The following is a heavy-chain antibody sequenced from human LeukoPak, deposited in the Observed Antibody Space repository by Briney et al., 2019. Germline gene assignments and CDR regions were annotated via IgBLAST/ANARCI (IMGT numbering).Heavy chain of an antibody. CDR2: INPTSGST. J-gene: IGHJ4*02. CDR1: GYTFTGYY. D-gene: IGHD6-6*01. CDR3: ARTAARRFDY. V-gene: IGHV1-46*01. Sequence: ASVKVSCKASGYTFTGYYMHWVRQAPGQGLEWMGIINPTSGSTTYAQKFQGRVTMTRGTSTSTVYMELSSLRSDDTAVYYCARTAARRFDYWGQGTLVTVSS.